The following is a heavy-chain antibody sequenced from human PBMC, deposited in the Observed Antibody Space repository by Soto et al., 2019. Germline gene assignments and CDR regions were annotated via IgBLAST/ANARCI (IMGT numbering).Heavy chain of an antibody. Sequence: SVKVSCKASGGIFSSNAISWVRQAPGRGLEWMGGILPIFDTTHYAQKFQGRVTITADESTSTAYMELSSLKYEETALYYCATGGRGYSSAPRLYFEYLGQGTLVTVSS. CDR3: ATGGRGYSSAPRLYFEY. CDR1: GGIFSSNA. J-gene: IGHJ4*02. D-gene: IGHD5-18*01. V-gene: IGHV1-69*13. CDR2: ILPIFDTT.